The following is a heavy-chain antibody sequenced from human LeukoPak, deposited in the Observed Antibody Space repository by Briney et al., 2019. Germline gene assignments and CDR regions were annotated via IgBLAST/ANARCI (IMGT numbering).Heavy chain of an antibody. D-gene: IGHD3-22*01. CDR1: GASINNNF. CDR2: IYSSGSA. V-gene: IGHV4-59*08. J-gene: IGHJ4*01. Sequence: PSETLPLTCTVSGASINNNFWTWIRQPPGKGLEWIGYIYSSGSANYNPSLKSRVIISGDTSKNQISLNLTSVTAADTALYFCARHRDYYDSWGHGTLVTVSS. CDR3: ARHRDYYDS.